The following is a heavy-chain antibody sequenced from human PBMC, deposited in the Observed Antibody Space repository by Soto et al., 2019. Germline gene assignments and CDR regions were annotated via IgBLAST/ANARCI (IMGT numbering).Heavy chain of an antibody. V-gene: IGHV4-39*01. CDR1: GGSISSSSYY. CDR3: AIISVASSNMDV. J-gene: IGHJ6*03. D-gene: IGHD4-4*01. Sequence: QLQLEESGPGLVKPSETLSLTCTVSGGSISSSSYYWGWIRQSPGKGLEWIGSFYYSGSTYYSPSLKSRVTVSGDTSKKQISLRLSSVTAADTAVYYCAIISVASSNMDVWGKGSTVTVSS. CDR2: FYYSGST.